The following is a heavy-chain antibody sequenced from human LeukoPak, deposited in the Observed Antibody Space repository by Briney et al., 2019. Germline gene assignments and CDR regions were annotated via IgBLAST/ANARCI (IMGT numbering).Heavy chain of an antibody. CDR2: ISSSSSYI. J-gene: IGHJ4*02. CDR1: GFTFSSYS. V-gene: IGHV3-21*01. D-gene: IGHD2-15*01. CDR3: ANSRTARKDFDY. Sequence: PGGSLRLSCAAPGFTFSSYSMNWVRQAPGKGLEWVSSISSSSSYIYYADSVKGRFTISRDNAKNSLYLQMNSLRAEDTAVYYCANSRTARKDFDYWGQGTLVTVSS.